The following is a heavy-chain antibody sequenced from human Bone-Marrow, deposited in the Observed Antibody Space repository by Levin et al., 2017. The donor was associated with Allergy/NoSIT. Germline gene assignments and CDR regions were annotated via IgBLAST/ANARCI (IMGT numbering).Heavy chain of an antibody. CDR1: GFTFSSYG. J-gene: IGHJ4*02. V-gene: IGHV3-30*18. CDR2: ISYDGSNK. Sequence: GESLKISCAASGFTFSSYGMHWVRQAPGKGREWVAVISYDGSNKYYADSVKGRFTISRDNSKNTLYLQMNSLRAEDTAVYYCAKPAQWLVYYFDYWGQGTLVTVSS. CDR3: AKPAQWLVYYFDY. D-gene: IGHD6-19*01.